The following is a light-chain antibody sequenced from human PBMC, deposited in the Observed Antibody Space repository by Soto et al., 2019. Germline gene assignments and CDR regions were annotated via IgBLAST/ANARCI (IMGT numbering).Light chain of an antibody. J-gene: IGKJ5*01. Sequence: EIVMTQSPATLSVSPGERATLSCSASQSVSGNFAWYQQKPGQAPRLLIYGASTRATGIPARFSGSGSGTEFTLTVSSVQSEDFAVYYCQQYNNWLITCGQGTRLEIK. CDR1: QSVSGN. CDR3: QQYNNWLIT. CDR2: GAS. V-gene: IGKV3-15*01.